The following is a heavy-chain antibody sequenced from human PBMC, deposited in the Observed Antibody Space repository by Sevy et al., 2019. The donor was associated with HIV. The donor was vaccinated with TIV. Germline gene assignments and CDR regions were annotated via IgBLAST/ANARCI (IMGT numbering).Heavy chain of an antibody. CDR3: ATSKEYIYGPKEPNYHYGLDV. Sequence: SETLSLTCTVSGGSINSGDYYWTWLRQPPGKGLEWIGYIHHSGSTHHNASLTSRVTISLHTSKNQFSLKLSSLTAADTAVYYCATSKEYIYGPKEPNYHYGLDVWGQGTTVTVSS. J-gene: IGHJ6*02. CDR1: GGSINSGDYY. CDR2: IHHSGST. D-gene: IGHD5-18*01. V-gene: IGHV4-30-4*01.